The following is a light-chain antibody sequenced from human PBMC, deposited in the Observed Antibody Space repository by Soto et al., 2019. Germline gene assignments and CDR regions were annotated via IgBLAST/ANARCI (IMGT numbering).Light chain of an antibody. CDR1: SSDVGGYNY. V-gene: IGLV2-11*01. CDR2: DVN. CDR3: CSYAGSYTVV. Sequence: QSVLTQPRSVSGSPGQSVTVSCTGTSSDVGGYNYVSWYQQHPDKAPKLMIFDVNKRPSGVPDRFSGSKSGNTASLTISGLQAEDEADYYCCSYAGSYTVVFGGGTKLTVL. J-gene: IGLJ3*02.